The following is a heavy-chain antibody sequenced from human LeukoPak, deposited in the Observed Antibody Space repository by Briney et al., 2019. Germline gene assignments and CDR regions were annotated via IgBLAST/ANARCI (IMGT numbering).Heavy chain of an antibody. Sequence: ASVKVSCKASGYTFTSYAMNWVRQAPGQGLECMGWINTNTGKPTYAQGFTGRFVFSLDTSVSTAYLQISILKAEDTAVYYCAXXGYSSSWGGLFFDYWGQGTLVTVSS. J-gene: IGHJ4*02. CDR3: AXXGYSSSWGGLFFDY. V-gene: IGHV7-4-1*02. D-gene: IGHD6-13*01. CDR2: INTNTGKP. CDR1: GYTFTSYA.